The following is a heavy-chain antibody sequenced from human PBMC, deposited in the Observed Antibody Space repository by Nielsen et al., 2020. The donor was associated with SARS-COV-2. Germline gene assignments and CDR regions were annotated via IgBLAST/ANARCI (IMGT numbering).Heavy chain of an antibody. CDR1: GFTFSSYG. CDR3: SSPTVAY. D-gene: IGHD4-23*01. J-gene: IGHJ4*02. V-gene: IGHV3-33*01. Sequence: GGSLRLSCAASGFTFSSYGMHWVRQAPGKGLEWVAVIWYDGSNKYYADSVKGRFTISRDDSKNTAYLQMNSLKTEDTAVYYCSSPTVAYWGQGTLVTVSS. CDR2: IWYDGSNK.